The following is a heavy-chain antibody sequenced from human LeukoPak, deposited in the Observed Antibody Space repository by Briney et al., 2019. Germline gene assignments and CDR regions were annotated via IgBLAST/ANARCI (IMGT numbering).Heavy chain of an antibody. V-gene: IGHV3-7*01. Sequence: PGGSLRLSCAASGFTFSDYWMTGVRQAPGKGLEWVANIKQDGSEKDYVDSVKGRFTISRDNAKNSLYLQMDSLRVEDTAVYYCARKGGYSSGYYYWGQGTLVTVSS. J-gene: IGHJ4*02. CDR2: IKQDGSEK. CDR1: GFTFSDYW. D-gene: IGHD3-22*01. CDR3: ARKGGYSSGYYY.